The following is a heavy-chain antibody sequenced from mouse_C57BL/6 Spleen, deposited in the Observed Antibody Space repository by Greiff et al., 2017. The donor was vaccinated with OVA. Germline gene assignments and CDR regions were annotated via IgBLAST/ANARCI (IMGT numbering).Heavy chain of an antibody. CDR2: IDPETGGT. D-gene: IGHD1-1*01. J-gene: IGHJ3*01. Sequence: SGAELVRPGASVTLSCKASGYTFTDYEMHWVKQTPVHGLEWIGAIDPETGGTAYNQKFKGKAILTADKSSSTAYMELRSLTSEDSAVYYFTSARSIYYYGSSSLTGFAYWGQGTLVTVSA. CDR1: GYTFTDYE. V-gene: IGHV1-15*01. CDR3: TSARSIYYYGSSSLTGFAY.